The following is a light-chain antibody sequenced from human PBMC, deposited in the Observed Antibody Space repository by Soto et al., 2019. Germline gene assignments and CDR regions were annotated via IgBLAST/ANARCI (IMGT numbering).Light chain of an antibody. CDR1: QNFGSSY. CDR3: QQYGRSPTT. CDR2: GAS. V-gene: IGKV3-20*01. Sequence: EVFLTQSPDTVSLSRLEIATLSFRASQNFGSSYLAWYQQKRGQAPRFLIYGASSRATGIPDRFSGSGSGTDFTLTISRLEPEDFAVYYCQQYGRSPTTFGQGTKVDTK. J-gene: IGKJ1*01.